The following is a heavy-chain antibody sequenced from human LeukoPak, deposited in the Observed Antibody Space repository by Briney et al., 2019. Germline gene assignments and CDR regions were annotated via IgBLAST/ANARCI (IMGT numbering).Heavy chain of an antibody. D-gene: IGHD3-16*01. CDR2: ISSSGSTI. Sequence: GGSLRLSCAASGFTFSDYYMSWIRQAPGKGLEWVSYISSSGSTIYYADSVKGRFTISWDNAKNSLYLQMNSLRAEDTAVYYCARVQGGVLGIRYYYYGMDVWGQGTTLTVSS. V-gene: IGHV3-11*01. J-gene: IGHJ6*02. CDR3: ARVQGGVLGIRYYYYGMDV. CDR1: GFTFSDYY.